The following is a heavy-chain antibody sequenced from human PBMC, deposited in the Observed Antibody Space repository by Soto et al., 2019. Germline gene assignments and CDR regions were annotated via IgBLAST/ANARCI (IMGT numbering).Heavy chain of an antibody. J-gene: IGHJ6*02. Sequence: QVQLVQSGAEVKKPGASVKVSCKASGGTFSSYAISWVRQAPGQGLEWMGWIIPICGTATYAQKFQGRGTITADESTSTAYMELSSLRSEDTAVYYCARGSQVDIVATIPEPPYYYDGMDVWGQGTTVTVSS. CDR2: IIPICGTA. CDR3: ARGSQVDIVATIPEPPYYYDGMDV. CDR1: GGTFSSYA. V-gene: IGHV1-69*01. D-gene: IGHD5-12*01.